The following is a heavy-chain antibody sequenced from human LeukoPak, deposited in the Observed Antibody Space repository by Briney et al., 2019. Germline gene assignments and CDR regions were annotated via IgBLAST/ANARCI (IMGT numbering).Heavy chain of an antibody. V-gene: IGHV4-39*01. Sequence: TSSETLSLTCTVSGVSISSSSYYWGWIRQPPGKGLEWIGSIYYSGSTYYNPSLKSRVTISVDTSKNQFSLKLSSVTAADTAVYYCAGWYYDFWSGYYAYWGQGTLVTVSS. J-gene: IGHJ4*02. D-gene: IGHD3-3*01. CDR2: IYYSGST. CDR1: GVSISSSSYY. CDR3: AGWYYDFWSGYYAY.